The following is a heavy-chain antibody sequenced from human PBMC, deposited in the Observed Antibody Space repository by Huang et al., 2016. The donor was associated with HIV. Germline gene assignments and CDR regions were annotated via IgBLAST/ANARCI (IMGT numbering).Heavy chain of an antibody. J-gene: IGHJ6*03. Sequence: QVQLVQSGAEVKRPGASVKVSCRASGGTFSTNAVSWGRQAPGQGLEWMGGIIPMFGTTNYAQRFKGKVTITADESSSTGYMELSSLRSDDTAVYYCARQPYCGGDCAHYYYFYMDVWGKGTTVTVSS. CDR3: ARQPYCGGDCAHYYYFYMDV. CDR1: GGTFSTNA. V-gene: IGHV1-69*13. D-gene: IGHD2-21*02. CDR2: IIPMFGTT.